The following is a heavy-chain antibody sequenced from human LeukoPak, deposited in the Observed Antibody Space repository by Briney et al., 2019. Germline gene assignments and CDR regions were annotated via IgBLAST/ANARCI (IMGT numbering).Heavy chain of an antibody. CDR1: GFTFSSYA. CDR2: ISYDGSNK. D-gene: IGHD3-3*01. Sequence: PGRSLRLSCAASGFTFSSYAMHWVRQAPGKGLEWVAVISYDGSNKYYADSVKGRFTISRDNSKNTLYLQMNSLRAEDAAAYYCARSRLDLRFLEWLPDYYYYGMDVWGQGTTVTVSS. V-gene: IGHV3-30*04. CDR3: ARSRLDLRFLEWLPDYYYYGMDV. J-gene: IGHJ6*02.